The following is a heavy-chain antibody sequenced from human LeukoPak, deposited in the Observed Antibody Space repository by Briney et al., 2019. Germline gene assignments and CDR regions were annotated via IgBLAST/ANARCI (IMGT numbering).Heavy chain of an antibody. CDR3: ARDRGAIPATDS. CDR1: GFTFSSYA. J-gene: IGHJ4*02. V-gene: IGHV3-30-3*01. Sequence: GRSLRLSCAASGFTFSSYAMHWVRQAPGKGLEWVAVISYDGSNKYYADSVKGRFTISRDNAKNSLYLQMNSLRAEDTAVYYCARDRGAIPATDSWGQGILVTVSS. D-gene: IGHD3-10*01. CDR2: ISYDGSNK.